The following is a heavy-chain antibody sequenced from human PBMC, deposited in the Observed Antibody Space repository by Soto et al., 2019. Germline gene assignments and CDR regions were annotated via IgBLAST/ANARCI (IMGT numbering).Heavy chain of an antibody. CDR3: ASSLGYCSTTSCHHYYFDF. CDR1: GFTFSAHY. D-gene: IGHD2-2*01. CDR2: TRNKANSYTT. V-gene: IGHV3-72*01. Sequence: EVQLVESGGGLVQPGGSLRLSCAASGFTFSAHYMDWVRQAPGKGLEWVGRTRNKANSYTTEYAASVKGRFTISRDDSECSLYLQMNSLKTEDTAVYYCASSLGYCSTTSCHHYYFDFWGQGTLVTVSS. J-gene: IGHJ4*02.